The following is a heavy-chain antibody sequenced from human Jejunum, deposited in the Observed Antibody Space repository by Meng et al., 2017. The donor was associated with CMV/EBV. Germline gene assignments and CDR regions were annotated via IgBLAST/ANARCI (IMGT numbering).Heavy chain of an antibody. Sequence: GSNSSYDWNWIRQPPGKGLEWIGYIYYTVSTNYNPSLKSRVTISVDTSKNQFSLKLSSVTAADTAVYYCARGRYCSSTSCFPFDNWGQGALVTVSS. CDR1: GSNSSYD. V-gene: IGHV4-59*01. CDR2: IYYTVST. CDR3: ARGRYCSSTSCFPFDN. J-gene: IGHJ4*02. D-gene: IGHD2-2*01.